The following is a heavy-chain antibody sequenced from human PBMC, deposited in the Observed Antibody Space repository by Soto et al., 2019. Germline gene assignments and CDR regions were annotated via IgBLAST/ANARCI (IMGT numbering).Heavy chain of an antibody. Sequence: PSETLSLTCAVSGGSVSSSNWWSWVRQPPGKGLEWIGEIYQSGRTNYNPSLKSRVTISVDRSKNQFSLKLSSVTAADTAVYYCARAKAGRTGVFDYWGQGTLVTVSS. D-gene: IGHD6-19*01. V-gene: IGHV4-4*02. CDR3: ARAKAGRTGVFDY. CDR2: IYQSGRT. J-gene: IGHJ4*02. CDR1: GGSVSSSNW.